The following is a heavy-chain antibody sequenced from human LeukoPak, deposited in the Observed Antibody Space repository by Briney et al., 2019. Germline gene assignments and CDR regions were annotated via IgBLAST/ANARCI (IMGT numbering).Heavy chain of an antibody. D-gene: IGHD1-26*01. Sequence: SETLSLTCTVSGGSISSGPYYWNWIRQPAGKGLEWIGRIYTSGSTNYNPSLKSRVTISVYTSKNQFSLKLSSVTAADTVVYYCARSPYLRTYGYGPWELPVSYFDYWGQGTLVTVSS. CDR1: GGSISSGPYY. CDR2: IYTSGST. J-gene: IGHJ4*02. V-gene: IGHV4-61*02. CDR3: ARSPYLRTYGYGPWELPVSYFDY.